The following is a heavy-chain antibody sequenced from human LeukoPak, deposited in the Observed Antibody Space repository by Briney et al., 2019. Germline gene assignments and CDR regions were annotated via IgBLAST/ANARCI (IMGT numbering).Heavy chain of an antibody. CDR3: ASSRYCSSTSCPGWFDP. CDR1: GGSFSGYY. Sequence: SETLSLTCAVYGGSFSGYYWSWIRQPPGKGLEWIGEINHSGSTNYNPSLESRVTISVDTSKNQFSLKLSSVTAADTAVYYCASSRYCSSTSCPGWFDPWGQGTLVTVSS. CDR2: INHSGST. J-gene: IGHJ5*02. V-gene: IGHV4-34*01. D-gene: IGHD2-2*01.